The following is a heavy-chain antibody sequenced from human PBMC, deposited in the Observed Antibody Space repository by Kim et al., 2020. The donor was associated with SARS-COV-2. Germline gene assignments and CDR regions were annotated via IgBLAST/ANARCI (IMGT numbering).Heavy chain of an antibody. Sequence: THYADSVKGRFTLSRHKSQNTLYLQMNRLRAGGTAVYYCAGLRGLRGWFDPWGQGTLVTVSS. CDR2: T. V-gene: IGHV3-53*01. J-gene: IGHJ5*02. CDR3: AGLRGLRGWFDP. D-gene: IGHD4-17*01.